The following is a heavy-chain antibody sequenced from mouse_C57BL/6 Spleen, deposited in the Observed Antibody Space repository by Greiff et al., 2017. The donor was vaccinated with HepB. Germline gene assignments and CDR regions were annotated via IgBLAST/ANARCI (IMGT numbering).Heavy chain of an antibody. CDR3: AREGVIYYGSSWYFDV. V-gene: IGHV1-76*01. CDR2: IYPGSGNT. J-gene: IGHJ1*03. CDR1: GYTFTDYY. D-gene: IGHD1-1*01. Sequence: QVQLKQSGAELVRPGASVKLSCKASGYTFTDYYINWVKQRPGQGLEWIARIYPGSGNTYYNEKFKGKATLTAEKSSSTAYMQLSSLTSEDSAVYFCAREGVIYYGSSWYFDVWGTGTTVTVSS.